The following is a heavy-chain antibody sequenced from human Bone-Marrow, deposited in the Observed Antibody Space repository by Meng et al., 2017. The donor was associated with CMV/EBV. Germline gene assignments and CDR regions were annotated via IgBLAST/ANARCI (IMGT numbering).Heavy chain of an antibody. CDR2: IYYSGST. J-gene: IGHJ6*02. V-gene: IGHV4-59*01. CDR1: GGSISSYY. CDR3: ARDVAVAGTGGLYYYYYGKDV. Sequence: SETLSLTCTVSGGSISSYYWSRIRQPPGKGLEWIGYIYYSGSTNYNPSLKSRVTISVDTSKNQFSLKLSSVTAADTAVYYCARDVAVAGTGGLYYYYYGKDVWGQGITVTVSS. D-gene: IGHD6-19*01.